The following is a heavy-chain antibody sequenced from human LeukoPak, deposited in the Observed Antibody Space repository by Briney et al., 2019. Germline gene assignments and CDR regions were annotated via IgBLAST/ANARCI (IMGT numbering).Heavy chain of an antibody. CDR3: AREEGGDWFDP. J-gene: IGHJ5*02. V-gene: IGHV1-2*02. CDR1: GYTFTGYY. CDR2: INPNSGGT. D-gene: IGHD3-16*01. Sequence: ASVRVSCKASGYTFTGYYMHWVRQAPGQGLEWVGWINPNSGGTNYAQKFQGRVTMTRDTSISTAYMELSRLRSDDTAVYYCAREEGGDWFDPWGQGTLVTVSS.